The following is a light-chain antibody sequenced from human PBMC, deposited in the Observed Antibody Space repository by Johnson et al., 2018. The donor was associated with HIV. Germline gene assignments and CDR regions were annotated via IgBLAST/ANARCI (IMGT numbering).Light chain of an antibody. CDR2: ENN. V-gene: IGLV1-51*02. CDR1: SSNIGNNY. Sequence: QSVLTQPPSVSAAPGQKVTISCSGSSSNIGNNYVSWYQQLPGTAPKLLIYENNKRPSGIPDRFSGSTSGTSATLVITGLQTGDEAEYYCGTWDSSLGKVFGTGTKVTVL. J-gene: IGLJ1*01. CDR3: GTWDSSLGKV.